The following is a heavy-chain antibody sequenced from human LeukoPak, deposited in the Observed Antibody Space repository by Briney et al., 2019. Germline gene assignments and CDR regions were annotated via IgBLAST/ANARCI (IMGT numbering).Heavy chain of an antibody. CDR1: GYTFTSYG. J-gene: IGHJ4*02. V-gene: IGHV7-4-1*02. D-gene: IGHD3-3*01. Sequence: ASVKVSCKASGYTFTSYGISWVRQAPGQGLEWMGWINPNTGNPVYAQGFTGRFVFSLGTSVSTAYLQISSLKAEDTAVYYCARPSGTIFGVVTPFDYWGQGTLVTVSS. CDR2: INPNTGNP. CDR3: ARPSGTIFGVVTPFDY.